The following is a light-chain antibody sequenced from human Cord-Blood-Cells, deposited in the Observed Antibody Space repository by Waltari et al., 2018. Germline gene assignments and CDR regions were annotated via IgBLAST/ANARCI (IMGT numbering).Light chain of an antibody. CDR2: GAS. CDR1: QSVSSN. CDR3: QQYNNWPPWT. Sequence: EIVMTQSPATLSVSPGERATLSGRASQSVSSNLAWYQQNPVKTPRLLIYGASTRATGIPARFIGSGSGTEFTLTIISLQSEDFAVYYCQQYNNWPPWTFGQGTKVEIK. J-gene: IGKJ1*01. V-gene: IGKV3-15*01.